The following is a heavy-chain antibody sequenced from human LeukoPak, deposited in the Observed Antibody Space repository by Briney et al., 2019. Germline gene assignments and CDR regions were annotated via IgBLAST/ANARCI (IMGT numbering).Heavy chain of an antibody. J-gene: IGHJ6*03. D-gene: IGHD5-18*01. V-gene: IGHV3-30*02. CDR2: IRYDGSNK. Sequence: GGSLRLSCAASGFTFSSYGMHWVRQAPGKGLEWVAFIRYDGSNKYYADSVKGRFTISRDNSKNTLYLQMNSLRAEDTAVYYCAKAILDTAMVTLYYYYYMDVWGKGTTVTVSS. CDR1: GFTFSSYG. CDR3: AKAILDTAMVTLYYYYYMDV.